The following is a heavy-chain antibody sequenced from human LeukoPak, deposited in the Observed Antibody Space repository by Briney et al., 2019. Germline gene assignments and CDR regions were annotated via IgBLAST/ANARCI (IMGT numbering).Heavy chain of an antibody. CDR2: IYPGDSDT. V-gene: IGHV5-51*01. D-gene: IGHD6-19*01. J-gene: IGHJ5*02. CDR3: ARRMKDSSGWYNWFDP. CDR1: GYSFPAYW. Sequence: GESLKISGKGSGYSFPAYWIGWVRQMPGKGLDWMGIIYPGDSDTRYSPSFQGEVSMSVDKSINTAYLQWSSLKASDTAMYYCARRMKDSSGWYNWFDPWGQGTLVTVSS.